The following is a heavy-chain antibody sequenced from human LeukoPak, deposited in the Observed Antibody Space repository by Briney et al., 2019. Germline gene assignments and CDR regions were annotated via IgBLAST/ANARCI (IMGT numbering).Heavy chain of an antibody. D-gene: IGHD6-13*01. Sequence: PSETLSLTCTVSGGSISSYYWSWIRQPPGKGLEWIGYIYYSGSTNYNPSLKSRVTISVDTSKNQFSLKLSSVTAADTAVYYCARSDSSSRFDPWGQGTLVTVSS. CDR3: ARSDSSSRFDP. CDR2: IYYSGST. J-gene: IGHJ5*02. CDR1: GGSISSYY. V-gene: IGHV4-59*01.